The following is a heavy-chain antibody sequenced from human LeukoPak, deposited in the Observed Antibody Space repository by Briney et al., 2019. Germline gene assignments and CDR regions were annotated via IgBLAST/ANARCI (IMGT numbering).Heavy chain of an antibody. CDR3: ARQRGPYYDSAFDY. D-gene: IGHD3-10*01. CDR2: IYPGDSDT. Sequence: GESLKISCEGSGYSFTSYWIAWVRQMPGKGLEWMGIIYPGDSDTRYSPSLQGQVTISADKSISTAYLQWSSLRASDTDMYYCARQRGPYYDSAFDYWGQGTLVTVSS. CDR1: GYSFTSYW. J-gene: IGHJ4*02. V-gene: IGHV5-51*01.